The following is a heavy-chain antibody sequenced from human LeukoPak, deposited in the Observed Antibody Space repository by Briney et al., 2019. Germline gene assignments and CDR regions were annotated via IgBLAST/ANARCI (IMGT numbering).Heavy chain of an antibody. CDR3: ARDYYDSNGYSLVGAFDI. CDR1: GYTFTGYY. Sequence: ASVKVSCKASGYTFTGYYMHWVRQAPGQGLEWMGWINPNSGGTNYAQKFQGRVTMTRDTSISTAYMELSRLGSDDTAVYYCARDYYDSNGYSLVGAFDIWGQGTMVTVSS. D-gene: IGHD3-22*01. CDR2: INPNSGGT. V-gene: IGHV1-2*02. J-gene: IGHJ3*02.